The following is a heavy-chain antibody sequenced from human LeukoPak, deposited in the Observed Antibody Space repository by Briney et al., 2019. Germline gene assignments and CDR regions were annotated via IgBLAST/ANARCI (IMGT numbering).Heavy chain of an antibody. CDR2: IYPGDSDT. V-gene: IGHV5-51*01. CDR3: ARRVGATHPFDY. D-gene: IGHD1-26*01. J-gene: IGHJ4*02. CDR1: GYSFTTFW. Sequence: GESLKISCKGSGYSFTTFWIGWVRQMPGKGLEWMGIIYPGDSDTTYSPSFQGQVTISADKSISTAYLQWSILKASDTAMYYCARRVGATHPFDYWGQGARVTVSS.